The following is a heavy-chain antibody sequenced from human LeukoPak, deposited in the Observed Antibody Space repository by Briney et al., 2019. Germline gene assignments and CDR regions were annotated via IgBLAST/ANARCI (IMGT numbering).Heavy chain of an antibody. D-gene: IGHD4-17*01. CDR1: DDSFSSYY. CDR3: ARDLVTVTKGFDS. V-gene: IGHV4-59*01. Sequence: PETLCLTCAVSDDSFSSYYWKWVRQPPGKGLEWIRYISYIGSTNYNPSLKSRITISIDTSKNQFSLKLSSVTAADTAVYFCARDLVTVTKGFDSWGQGTMVSVSS. J-gene: IGHJ3*02. CDR2: ISYIGST.